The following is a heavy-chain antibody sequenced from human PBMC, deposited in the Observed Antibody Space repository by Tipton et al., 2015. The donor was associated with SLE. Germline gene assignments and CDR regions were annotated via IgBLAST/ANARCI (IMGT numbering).Heavy chain of an antibody. CDR2: ISSNGGST. CDR1: GFTFSSYA. Sequence: GSLRLSCAASGFTFSSYAMHWVRPAPGTGLEYVSAISSNGGSTYYANSVKGRFTISRDNSKNTLYLQMGSLRAEDMAVYYCASLDYGDYEYFDLWGRGTLVTVSS. CDR3: ASLDYGDYEYFDL. D-gene: IGHD4-17*01. J-gene: IGHJ2*01. V-gene: IGHV3-64*01.